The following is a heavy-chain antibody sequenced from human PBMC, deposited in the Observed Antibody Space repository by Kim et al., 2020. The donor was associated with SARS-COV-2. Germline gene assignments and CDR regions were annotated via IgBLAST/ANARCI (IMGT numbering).Heavy chain of an antibody. CDR2: MNPNSGNT. Sequence: ASVKVSCKASGYTFTSYDINWVRQATGQGLEWMGWMNPNSGNTGYAQKFQGRVTMTRNTSISTAYMELSSLRSEDTAVYYCASGARMVQGVIMTSYYFSYYMDVWGKGTAVTVSS. CDR3: ASGARMVQGVIMTSYYFSYYMDV. D-gene: IGHD3-10*01. CDR1: GYTFTSYD. J-gene: IGHJ6*03. V-gene: IGHV1-8*01.